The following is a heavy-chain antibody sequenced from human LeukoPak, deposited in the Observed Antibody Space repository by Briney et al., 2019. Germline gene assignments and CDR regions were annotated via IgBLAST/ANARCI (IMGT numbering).Heavy chain of an antibody. CDR2: ISWNSGSI. Sequence: PGGSLRLSCAASGFTLDDYAMHWVRQAPGKGLEWVSGISWNSGSIGYADSVKGRFTISRDNAKNSLYLQMNSLRAEDTALYYCAKGQVDVAAAGPFDYWGQGTLVTVSS. CDR1: GFTLDDYA. J-gene: IGHJ4*02. CDR3: AKGQVDVAAAGPFDY. D-gene: IGHD6-13*01. V-gene: IGHV3-9*01.